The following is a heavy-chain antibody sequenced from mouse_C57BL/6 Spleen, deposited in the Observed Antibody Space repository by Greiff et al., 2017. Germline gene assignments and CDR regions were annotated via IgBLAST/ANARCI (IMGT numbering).Heavy chain of an antibody. Sequence: QVQLQQPGAELVMPGASVKLSCKASGYTFTSYWMHWVKQRPGQGLEWIGEIDPSDSYTNYNQKFKGKSTLTVDKSSSTAYMQLSSLTSEDSAVYYCALRGLYYGKHWYFDVWGTGTTVTVSS. J-gene: IGHJ1*03. CDR2: IDPSDSYT. CDR3: ALRGLYYGKHWYFDV. D-gene: IGHD2-1*01. CDR1: GYTFTSYW. V-gene: IGHV1-69*01.